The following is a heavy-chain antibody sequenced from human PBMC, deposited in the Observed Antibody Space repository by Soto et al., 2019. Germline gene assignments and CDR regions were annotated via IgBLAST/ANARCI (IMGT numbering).Heavy chain of an antibody. Sequence: GGSLRLSCAASGFTFTNYAMNVVRQAPGKGLEWVSCISDSGGNTYYADAVKGRYTISRDNSKNTLYLQMTSLRAEDTAVYHCAKDHFGSGSYRFDYWGQGTLVTVSS. CDR1: GFTFTNYA. CDR2: ISDSGGNT. V-gene: IGHV3-23*01. D-gene: IGHD3-10*01. J-gene: IGHJ4*02. CDR3: AKDHFGSGSYRFDY.